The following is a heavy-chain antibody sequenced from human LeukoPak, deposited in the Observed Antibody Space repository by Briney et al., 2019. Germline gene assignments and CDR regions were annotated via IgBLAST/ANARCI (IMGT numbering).Heavy chain of an antibody. Sequence: PSETLSLTCVVYGGPFGVYYWSWVRQPPGKGLEWIGEINHSGSTNYNPSLKSRVTISVDTSKNHFSLKLSSVTAADTAVYYCAGPGAGDLDYWGQGTLVSVSS. CDR1: GGPFGVYY. V-gene: IGHV4-34*01. J-gene: IGHJ4*02. CDR3: AGPGAGDLDY. D-gene: IGHD3-10*01. CDR2: INHSGST.